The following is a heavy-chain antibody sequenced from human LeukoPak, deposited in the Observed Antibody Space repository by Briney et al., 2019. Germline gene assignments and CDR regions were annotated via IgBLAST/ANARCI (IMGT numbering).Heavy chain of an antibody. V-gene: IGHV4-34*01. J-gene: IGHJ6*03. D-gene: IGHD6-13*01. CDR1: GGTFSGYY. Sequence: SETLSLTCAVYGGTFSGYYWSWIRQPPGKGLEWIGEINHSGTTNYDPSLKSRVSISIDTSKNQFSLKVRSVTAADTGVYYCASSRGYSSSLWYYYMDVWGKGTTVTVSS. CDR3: ASSRGYSSSLWYYYMDV. CDR2: INHSGTT.